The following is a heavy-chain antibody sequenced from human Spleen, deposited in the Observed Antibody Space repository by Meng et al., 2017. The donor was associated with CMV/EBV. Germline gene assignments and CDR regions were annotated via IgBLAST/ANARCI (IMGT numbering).Heavy chain of an antibody. J-gene: IGHJ2*01. CDR1: FTFSSYA. CDR2: ISYDGSNK. V-gene: IGHV3-30-3*01. D-gene: IGHD1-26*01. CDR3: ARDLRSGSYYVGWYFDL. Sequence: FTFSSYAMHWVRQAPGKGLEWVAFISYDGSNKYYADSVKGRFTISRDNSKNTLYLQLNSLRAEDTAVYHCARDLRSGSYYVGWYFDLWGRGTLVTVSS.